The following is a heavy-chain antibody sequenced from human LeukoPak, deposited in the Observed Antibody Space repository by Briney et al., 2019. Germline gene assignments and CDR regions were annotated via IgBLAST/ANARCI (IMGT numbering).Heavy chain of an antibody. D-gene: IGHD3-22*01. J-gene: IGHJ4*02. CDR3: TTLANYDSSGYYDY. CDR2: IKSKTDGGTT. CDR1: GFTFSNAW. V-gene: IGHV3-15*01. Sequence: GGSLRLSCAASGFTFSNAWMSWVRQAPGKGLEWVGRIKSKTDGGTTDYAAPVKGRLTISRDDSKNTLYLQMNSLKTEDTAVYYCTTLANYDSSGYYDYWGQGTLVTVSS.